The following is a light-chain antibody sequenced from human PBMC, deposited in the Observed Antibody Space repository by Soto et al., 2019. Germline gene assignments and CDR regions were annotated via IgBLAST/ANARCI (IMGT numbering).Light chain of an antibody. V-gene: IGKV3D-15*01. CDR1: QSVSSN. J-gene: IGKJ5*01. Sequence: EIVMTQSPATLSVSPGERATLSFRASQSVSSNLAWYQQKPGQAPRLLIYGASSRATGIPDRFSGSGSGTDFTLSISRLEPEDFATYYCQQANSIPLTFGQGTRLEIK. CDR2: GAS. CDR3: QQANSIPLT.